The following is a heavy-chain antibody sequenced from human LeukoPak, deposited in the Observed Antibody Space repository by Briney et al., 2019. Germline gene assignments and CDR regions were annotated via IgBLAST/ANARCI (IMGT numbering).Heavy chain of an antibody. Sequence: ASVKVSCRASGYTFSGYFMHWVRQAPGQGLEWMGWINPNSGGTNYAQKFQGRVTMTRDTSISTAYMELSRLRSDDTAVYYCARDGNWNDMDYWGQGTLVTVSS. CDR3: ARDGNWNDMDY. CDR2: INPNSGGT. V-gene: IGHV1-2*02. D-gene: IGHD1-1*01. CDR1: GYTFSGYF. J-gene: IGHJ4*02.